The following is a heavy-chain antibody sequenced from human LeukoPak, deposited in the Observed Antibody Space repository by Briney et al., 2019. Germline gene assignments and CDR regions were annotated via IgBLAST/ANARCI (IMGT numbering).Heavy chain of an antibody. Sequence: GGSLRLSCAASGFTFSSYAMSWVRQAPGKGLEWVSAVIGSGGNTYHSDSVRGRFTISRDNSKNTLHLQMNSLRAEDTAVFYCAREPRDCTGGTCHFGGGYYFEYWGQGILVTVSS. V-gene: IGHV3-23*01. CDR2: VIGSGGNT. CDR3: AREPRDCTGGTCHFGGGYYFEY. D-gene: IGHD2-8*02. J-gene: IGHJ4*02. CDR1: GFTFSSYA.